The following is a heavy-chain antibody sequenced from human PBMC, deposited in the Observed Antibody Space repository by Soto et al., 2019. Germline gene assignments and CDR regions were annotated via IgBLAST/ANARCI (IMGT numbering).Heavy chain of an antibody. CDR1: GDSISSNTYY. Sequence: SETLSLTCTVSGDSISSNTYYWAWIRQPPGKGLEWIATVHYSGSTYYTPSLKSRVTISADTSKNQFSLRLNSVTAADTAVYYCARQHYYDSSGYYTWNWGQGTLVTSPQ. J-gene: IGHJ4*02. CDR2: VHYSGST. V-gene: IGHV4-39*01. CDR3: ARQHYYDSSGYYTWN. D-gene: IGHD3-22*01.